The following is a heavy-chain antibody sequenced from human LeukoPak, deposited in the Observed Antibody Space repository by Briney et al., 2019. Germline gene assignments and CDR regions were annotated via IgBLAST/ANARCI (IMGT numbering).Heavy chain of an antibody. V-gene: IGHV4-4*07. Sequence: PSETLSLTCTVSGGSIISYYWSWIRQSAGEGLEWLGHVSASGRTTYNPSLKSRVAISVDTSKKKFFLRLDSVTAADTAVYYCARANYYDSTGCYHDYWGQGTLVTVSS. CDR2: VSASGRT. CDR3: ARANYYDSTGCYHDY. CDR1: GGSIISYY. D-gene: IGHD3-22*01. J-gene: IGHJ4*02.